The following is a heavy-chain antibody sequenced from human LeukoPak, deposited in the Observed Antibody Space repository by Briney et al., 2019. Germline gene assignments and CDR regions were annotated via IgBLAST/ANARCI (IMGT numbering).Heavy chain of an antibody. CDR1: GGSISSYY. J-gene: IGHJ5*02. CDR2: IYYSGST. D-gene: IGHD4-17*01. Sequence: PSETLSLTCTVSGGSISSYYWSWIRQPPGKGLEWIGYIYYSGSTNYNPSLKSRVTISVDTSKNQFSLKLSSVTAADTAVYYCARGGMTTVTTATHWFDPWGRGTLVTVSS. V-gene: IGHV4-59*12. CDR3: ARGGMTTVTTATHWFDP.